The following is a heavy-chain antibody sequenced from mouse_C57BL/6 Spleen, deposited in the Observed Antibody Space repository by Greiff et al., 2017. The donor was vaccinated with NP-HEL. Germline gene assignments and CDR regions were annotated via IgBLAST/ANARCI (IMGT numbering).Heavy chain of an antibody. J-gene: IGHJ1*03. Sequence: KLSCKATGYTFTGYWIEWVKQRPGHGLAWIGEILPGSGSTNYNEKFKGKATFTADTSSNTAYMQLSSLTTEDAAIYYCARVGNFPYYGPGYFEVWGTGTTVTVSS. D-gene: IGHD1-2*01. CDR1: GYTFTGYW. CDR3: ARVGNFPYYGPGYFEV. V-gene: IGHV1-9*01. CDR2: ILPGSGST.